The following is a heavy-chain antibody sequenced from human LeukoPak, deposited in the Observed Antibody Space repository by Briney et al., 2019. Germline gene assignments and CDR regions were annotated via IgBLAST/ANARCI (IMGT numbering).Heavy chain of an antibody. J-gene: IGHJ4*02. CDR1: GGTFSSYA. Sequence: SVKVSCKASGGTFSSYAISWVRQAPGQGLEWMGGIIPIFGTANYAQKFQGRVTITADESTSTAYMELSSLRPEDTAVYYCASRDYDFWSGYCPFDYWGQGTLVTVSS. CDR2: IIPIFGTA. CDR3: ASRDYDFWSGYCPFDY. D-gene: IGHD3-3*01. V-gene: IGHV1-69*13.